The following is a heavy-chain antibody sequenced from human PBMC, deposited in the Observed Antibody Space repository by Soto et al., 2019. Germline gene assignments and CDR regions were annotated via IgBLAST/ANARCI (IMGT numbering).Heavy chain of an antibody. CDR3: ATRGGGDHPFFDY. J-gene: IGHJ4*02. V-gene: IGHV3-7*01. CDR1: GFTFSSYW. CDR2: IKQDGSEK. Sequence: GGSLRLSCAASGFTFSSYWMSWVRQAPGKGLEWVANIKQDGSEKYYVDSVKGRFTISRDNAKNSLYLQMNSLRAEDTAVYYCATRGGGDHPFFDYWGQGTLVTVSS. D-gene: IGHD2-21*02.